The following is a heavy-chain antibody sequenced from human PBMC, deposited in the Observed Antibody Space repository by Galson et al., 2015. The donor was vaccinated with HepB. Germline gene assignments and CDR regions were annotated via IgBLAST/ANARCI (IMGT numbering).Heavy chain of an antibody. CDR2: INTHNGNT. CDR3: ARGALVGVVGGSQSNWFDP. J-gene: IGHJ5*02. D-gene: IGHD2-15*01. CDR1: GYRFANFG. Sequence: QSGAEMKKPGASVKVSCKASGYRFANFGISWVRQAPRQGLEWMGWINTHNGNTNYAQKLQGRVTMTTDTSTSTAYMELRSLRSDDTAVYYCARGALVGVVGGSQSNWFDPWGQGTLVAVSS. V-gene: IGHV1-18*01.